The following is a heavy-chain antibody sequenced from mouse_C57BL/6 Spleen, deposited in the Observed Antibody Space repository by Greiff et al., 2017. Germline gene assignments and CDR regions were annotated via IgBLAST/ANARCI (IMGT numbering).Heavy chain of an antibody. J-gene: IGHJ4*01. V-gene: IGHV3-1*01. CDR3: ASQRNYYAMDY. CDR2: INYSGST. CDR1: GYSITSGSD. Sequence: EVKLQESGPGMVKPSQSLSLTCTVTGYSITSGSDWHWIRPFPGNKLEWMGYINYSGSTNYNPSLKSRSSITHDTSKNHFFLKLNSVTTEDTATYYCASQRNYYAMDYWGQGTSVTVSS.